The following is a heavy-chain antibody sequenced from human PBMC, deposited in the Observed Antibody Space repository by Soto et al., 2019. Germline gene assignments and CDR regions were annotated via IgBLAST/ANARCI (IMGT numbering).Heavy chain of an antibody. J-gene: IGHJ4*02. D-gene: IGHD6-6*01. CDR1: GFTFSSHA. CDR2: IGASGTST. Sequence: PGGSLRLSCAASGFTFSSHAIAWVRQAPGKGLEYVSAIGASGTSTYYADFVQGRFTISRDNSRNMLFLQMDSLRVEDTAVYFCAMEGVTARFHYWGQGTLVTVSS. V-gene: IGHV3-23*01. CDR3: AMEGVTARFHY.